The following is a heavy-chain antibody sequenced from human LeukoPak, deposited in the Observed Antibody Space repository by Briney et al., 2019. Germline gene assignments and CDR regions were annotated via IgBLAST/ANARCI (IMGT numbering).Heavy chain of an antibody. D-gene: IGHD3-22*01. J-gene: IGHJ5*02. CDR3: AKTLYDSSGYPRRWFDP. V-gene: IGHV3-23*01. CDR2: ISGSGGST. CDR1: GFTFSSYA. Sequence: PGGSLRLSCAASGFTFSSYAMSWVRQAPGKGLEWVSVISGSGGSTYYADSVKGRFTISRDNSKNMLYLQLNSLRAEDTAVYYCAKTLYDSSGYPRRWFDPWGQGTLVTVSS.